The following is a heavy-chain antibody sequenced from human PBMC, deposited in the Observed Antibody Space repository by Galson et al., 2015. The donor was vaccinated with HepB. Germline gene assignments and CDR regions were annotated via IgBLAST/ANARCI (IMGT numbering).Heavy chain of an antibody. V-gene: IGHV3-33*01. D-gene: IGHD2-2*02. Sequence: SLRLSCAASRFTFSSYGMHWVRQAPGKGLDWLAVISYDGSYKYYGDSMKGRFTISRDNSKKTLYLQMNSLRAEDTAVYYCARDETPYCRSSSCYSNYYGMDVWGPGTTVTVSS. CDR3: ARDETPYCRSSSCYSNYYGMDV. CDR2: ISYDGSYK. CDR1: RFTFSSYG. J-gene: IGHJ6*02.